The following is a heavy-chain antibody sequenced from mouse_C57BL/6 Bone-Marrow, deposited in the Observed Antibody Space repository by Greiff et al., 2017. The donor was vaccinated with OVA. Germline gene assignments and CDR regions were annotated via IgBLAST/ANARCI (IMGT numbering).Heavy chain of an antibody. Sequence: EVKLMESGPGLVKPSQSLSLTCSVPGYSITSGYYWHWIRQFPGNKLEWMGYISYDGSNNYNPSLKNRISITRDTSKNQFFLKLNSVTTEDTATYCCARVHYDYYYYAMDYWGQGTSVTVSA. CDR2: ISYDGSN. D-gene: IGHD2-4*01. J-gene: IGHJ4*01. V-gene: IGHV3-6*01. CDR1: GYSITSGYY. CDR3: ARVHYDYYYYAMDY.